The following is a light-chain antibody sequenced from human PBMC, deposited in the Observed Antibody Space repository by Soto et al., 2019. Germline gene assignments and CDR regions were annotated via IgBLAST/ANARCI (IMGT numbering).Light chain of an antibody. J-gene: IGKJ5*01. Sequence: DIQMTQYPSTLSASVGDRVTITCRASQTINRWLAWYQQKPGEVPKLLIYKASVLESGVPSRFSGSGSGTEFTLTISRLEPEDFAVYYCQQYGSSPPITFGQGTRL. CDR1: QTINRW. V-gene: IGKV1-5*03. CDR3: QQYGSSPPIT. CDR2: KAS.